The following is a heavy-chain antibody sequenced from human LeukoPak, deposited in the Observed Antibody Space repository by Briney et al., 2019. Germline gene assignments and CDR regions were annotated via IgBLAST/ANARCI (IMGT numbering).Heavy chain of an antibody. V-gene: IGHV5-51*01. CDR3: ARQWGRPFDI. J-gene: IGHJ3*02. Sequence: GESLKISCKGSGYSFTNFWIGWVRQMPGKGLEWMGIIYPGDSDTTYSPSFQGPVTISADKSTSTAYLQWSSLKASDTAMYYCARQWGRPFDIWGQGTMVTVSS. D-gene: IGHD1-26*01. CDR1: GYSFTNFW. CDR2: IYPGDSDT.